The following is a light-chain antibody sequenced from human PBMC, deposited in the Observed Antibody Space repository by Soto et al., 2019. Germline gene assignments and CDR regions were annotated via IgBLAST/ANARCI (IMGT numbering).Light chain of an antibody. V-gene: IGKV3-11*01. CDR1: QSVTTY. CDR3: QQRSNWPPLIS. Sequence: EIVLTQSPYTLSLSPGERATLHCRASQSVTTYLAWYQQKPGQAPRLLIYDASNRATGIPARFSGSGSGTDFTLTISSLEPGDFAVYYCQQRSNWPPLISFGQGTRLEI. J-gene: IGKJ5*01. CDR2: DAS.